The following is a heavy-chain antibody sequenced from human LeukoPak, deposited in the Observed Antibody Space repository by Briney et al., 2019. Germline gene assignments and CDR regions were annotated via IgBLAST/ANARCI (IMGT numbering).Heavy chain of an antibody. CDR3: ARRKGGWFDP. CDR2: INPTGGST. D-gene: IGHD3-16*01. V-gene: IGHV1-8*03. Sequence: ASVRVSCKASGYTFTSYGITWVRQAPGQGLEWMGLINPTGGSTGYAQKFQGRVTITRNTSISTAYMELSSLRSEDTAVYYCARRKGGWFDPWGQGTLVTVSS. CDR1: GYTFTSYG. J-gene: IGHJ5*02.